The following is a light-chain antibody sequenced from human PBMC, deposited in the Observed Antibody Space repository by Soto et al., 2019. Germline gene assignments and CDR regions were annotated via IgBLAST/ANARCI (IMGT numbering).Light chain of an antibody. J-gene: IGKJ1*01. CDR3: QQYGRSPT. Sequence: EIVLTQSPGTLSLSPGERATLSCRSSQSVSSSYLDWYQQKPGQAPRLLIYDVSSRATGIPDRFSGSGSGTDFTLTISRLEPEDFAVYYCQQYGRSPTFGQGTKVEIK. CDR2: DVS. CDR1: QSVSSSY. V-gene: IGKV3-20*01.